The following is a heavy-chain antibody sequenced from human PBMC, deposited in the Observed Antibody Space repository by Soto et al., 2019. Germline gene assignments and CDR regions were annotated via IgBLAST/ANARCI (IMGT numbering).Heavy chain of an antibody. V-gene: IGHV4-39*01. CDR1: GGSISSSSYY. Sequence: PSETLSLTCTVSGGSISSSSYYWGWIRQPPGKGLEWIGSIYYSGSTYYNPSLKSRVTISVDTSKNQFSLKLSSVTAADTAVYYCASTINNYYYYYGMDVWGQGTTVTVSS. J-gene: IGHJ6*02. CDR2: IYYSGST. CDR3: ASTINNYYYYYGMDV.